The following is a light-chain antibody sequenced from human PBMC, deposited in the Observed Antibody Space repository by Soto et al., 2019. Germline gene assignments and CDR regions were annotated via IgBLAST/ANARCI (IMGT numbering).Light chain of an antibody. CDR1: QTIKRSS. J-gene: IGKJ5*01. Sequence: EIWMKPSPATLSVSTGAGATLSCRASQTIKRSSLAWYQQKPGQPPRLLIFGASTRVAGIPARFSGSGSGIEFSLTISSLQSEDFAVYYCQQYRNWPTFGQGTRLEIK. CDR2: GAS. V-gene: IGKV3-15*01. CDR3: QQYRNWPT.